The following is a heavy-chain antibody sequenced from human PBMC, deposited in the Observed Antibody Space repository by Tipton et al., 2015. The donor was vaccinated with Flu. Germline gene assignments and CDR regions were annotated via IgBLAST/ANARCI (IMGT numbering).Heavy chain of an antibody. V-gene: IGHV4-38-2*02. J-gene: IGHJ4*02. CDR2: IHYSGSP. Sequence: TLSLTCTVSGDSMRRDYFWGWIRQAPGKGLEWIGNIHYSGSPHYNPSLKSRVTISVDTSKNQFSLKLSSVTAADTAVYYCARHTGDSVRGIIDYWGQGTLGTVSS. D-gene: IGHD3-10*02. CDR3: ARHTGDSVRGIIDY. CDR1: GDSMRRDYF.